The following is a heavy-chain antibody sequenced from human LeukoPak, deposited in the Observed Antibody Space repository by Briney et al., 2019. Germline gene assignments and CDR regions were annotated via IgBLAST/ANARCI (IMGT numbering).Heavy chain of an antibody. CDR1: GFTFSSYA. J-gene: IGHJ4*02. D-gene: IGHD5-18*01. CDR3: AKNSRIKWSAMVDY. Sequence: GGTLRLSCAAYGFTFSSYAMSWVRQAPGKGLEWVSAISGSGGSTYYADSVKGRFTISRDNSKNTLYLQMNSLRAEDTAVYYCAKNSRIKWSAMVDYWGQGTLVTVSS. CDR2: ISGSGGST. V-gene: IGHV3-23*01.